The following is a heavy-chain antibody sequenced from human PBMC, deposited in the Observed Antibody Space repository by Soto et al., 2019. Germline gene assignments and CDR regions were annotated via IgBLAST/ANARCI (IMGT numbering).Heavy chain of an antibody. D-gene: IGHD5-12*01. J-gene: IGHJ5*02. CDR3: ARLVGYSGYDPTRSWFGP. Sequence: GESLKISCKGSGYSFTSYWISWVRQMPGKGLEWMGRTDPSDSYTNYSPSFQGHVTISADKSISTAYLQWSSLKASDTAMYYCARLVGYSGYDPTRSWFGPWGQGTLVTVSS. CDR2: TDPSDSYT. CDR1: GYSFTSYW. V-gene: IGHV5-10-1*01.